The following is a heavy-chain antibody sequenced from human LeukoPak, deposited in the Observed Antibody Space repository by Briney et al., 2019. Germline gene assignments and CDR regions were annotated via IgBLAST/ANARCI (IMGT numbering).Heavy chain of an antibody. CDR1: GFTFSNHW. D-gene: IGHD3-22*01. CDR2: ISKDGSTS. CDR3: ARDYYMGIVDQ. Sequence: GGSLRLSCEASGFTFSNHWMHWVRQAPEKGLVWVSVISKDGSTSIYADSVRGRLTISRDNAKNTLYLQMNSLRVEDTSVYYCARDYYMGIVDQWGQGTRVTVSS. J-gene: IGHJ5*02. V-gene: IGHV3-74*01.